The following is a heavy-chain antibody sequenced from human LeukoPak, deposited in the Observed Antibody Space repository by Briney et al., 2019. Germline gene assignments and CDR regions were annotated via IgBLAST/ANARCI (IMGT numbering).Heavy chain of an antibody. Sequence: SQTLSLTCTVSGGSISSGGYYWSWIRQPPGKGLEWIGEINHSGSTNYNPSLKSRVTISVDTSKNQFSLKLSSVTAADTAVYYCARGRRQLWLTPYYFDYWGQGTLVTVSS. CDR1: GGSISSGGYY. D-gene: IGHD5-18*01. CDR2: INHSGST. J-gene: IGHJ4*02. CDR3: ARGRRQLWLTPYYFDY. V-gene: IGHV4-34*01.